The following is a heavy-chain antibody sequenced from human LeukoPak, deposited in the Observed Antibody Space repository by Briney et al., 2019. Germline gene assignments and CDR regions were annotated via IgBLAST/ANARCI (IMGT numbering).Heavy chain of an antibody. Sequence: PGGSLRLSCAASGFTFSSYAMSWVHQAPGKGLEYVSAISSNGGSTYYANSVKGGFTISRDNSKNTLYLQMGSLRAEDMAVYYCATRGYSSSYWGQGTLVTVSS. J-gene: IGHJ4*02. CDR3: ATRGYSSSY. V-gene: IGHV3-64*01. CDR2: ISSNGGST. D-gene: IGHD6-13*01. CDR1: GFTFSSYA.